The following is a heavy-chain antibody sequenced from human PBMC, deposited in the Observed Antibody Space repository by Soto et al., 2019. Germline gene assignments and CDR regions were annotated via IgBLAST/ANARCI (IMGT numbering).Heavy chain of an antibody. CDR2: ISGSGGST. CDR3: AKDGAMIVVWDWFDP. V-gene: IGHV3-23*01. J-gene: IGHJ5*02. CDR1: GFTFSSYA. D-gene: IGHD3-22*01. Sequence: PGGSLRLSCAASGFTFSSYAMSWVRQAPGKGLEWVSAISGSGGSTYYADSVKGRFTISRDNSKNTLYLQMNSLRAEDTAVYYCAKDGAMIVVWDWFDPWGQGTLVTVSS.